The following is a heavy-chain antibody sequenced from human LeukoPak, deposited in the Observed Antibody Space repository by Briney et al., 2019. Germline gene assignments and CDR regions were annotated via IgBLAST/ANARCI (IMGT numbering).Heavy chain of an antibody. D-gene: IGHD3-10*01. V-gene: IGHV3-23*01. Sequence: GRSLRLSCTASGFTFSSYAMTWVRQAPGKGLEWVSTISGSGGSTYYADSVKGRFTISRDDSKNTLYLQMNSLRAEDTAVYYCAKALGGSGSNFDYWGQGTLITVSS. CDR1: GFTFSSYA. CDR3: AKALGGSGSNFDY. CDR2: ISGSGGST. J-gene: IGHJ4*02.